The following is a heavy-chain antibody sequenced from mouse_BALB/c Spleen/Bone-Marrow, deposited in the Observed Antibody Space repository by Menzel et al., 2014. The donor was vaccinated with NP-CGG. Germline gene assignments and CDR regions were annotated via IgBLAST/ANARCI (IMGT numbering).Heavy chain of an antibody. CDR2: ISVGGSYS. J-gene: IGHJ4*01. CDR3: ARRGYGNHGYYAMDY. D-gene: IGHD2-1*01. Sequence: EVKLVESGGGLVKPGGSLELSCAATGFTFNRYVMSWVRQTPEKRLEWVASISVGGSYSYYPDSVKGRFTISRDNAKNSLYLQMSSLRSEDTAMFYCARRGYGNHGYYAMDYWGQGTSVTVSS. CDR1: GFTFNRYV. V-gene: IGHV5-9-2*01.